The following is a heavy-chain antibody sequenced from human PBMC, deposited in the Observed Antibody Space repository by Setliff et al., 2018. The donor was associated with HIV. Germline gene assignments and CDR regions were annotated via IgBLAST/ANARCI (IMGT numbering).Heavy chain of an antibody. CDR3: ARRELSIAAAGTYSDY. D-gene: IGHD6-13*01. CDR2: IYYSGST. V-gene: IGHV4-39*01. J-gene: IGHJ4*02. CDR1: GGSISSSSYY. Sequence: PSETLSLTCTVPGGSISSSSYYWGWIRQPPGKGLEWIGSIYYSGSTYYNPSLKSRVTISVDTSKNQFSLKLSSVTAADTAVYYCARRELSIAAAGTYSDYWGQGTLVTVS.